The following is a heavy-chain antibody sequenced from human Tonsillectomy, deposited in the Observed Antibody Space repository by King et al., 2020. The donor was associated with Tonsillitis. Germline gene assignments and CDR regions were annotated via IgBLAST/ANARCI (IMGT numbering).Heavy chain of an antibody. CDR3: ASDRFITPRPLAWFDP. D-gene: IGHD6-6*01. V-gene: IGHV3-33*01. J-gene: IGHJ5*02. Sequence: VQLVESGGGVVQPGRSLRLSCAASGFSFSDYGFHWVRQAPGRGLEWVALIWSDGSDKFYADSVKGRFTISRDNPKHTLYLQMDSLRAEDTAVYYCASDRFITPRPLAWFDPWGQGTLVTVSS. CDR2: IWSDGSDK. CDR1: GFSFSDYG.